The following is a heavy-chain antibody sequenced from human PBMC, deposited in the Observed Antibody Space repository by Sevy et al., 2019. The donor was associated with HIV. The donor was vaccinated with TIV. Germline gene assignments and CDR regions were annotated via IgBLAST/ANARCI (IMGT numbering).Heavy chain of an antibody. D-gene: IGHD6-19*01. V-gene: IGHV4-39*01. CDR2: IYYSGST. J-gene: IGHJ5*02. Sequence: SETLSLTCTVSGGSISSSNYYWGWIRQPPGKGLEWIGSIYYSGSTYYNPSLKSRVTISMDTSKNQFSLKLSSVTAADRAVFYGARLSGYSSGWFLFDPWGHGTLVTVSS. CDR3: ARLSGYSSGWFLFDP. CDR1: GGSISSSNYY.